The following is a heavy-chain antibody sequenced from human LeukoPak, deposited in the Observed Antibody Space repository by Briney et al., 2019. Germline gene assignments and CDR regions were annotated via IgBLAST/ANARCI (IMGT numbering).Heavy chain of an antibody. J-gene: IGHJ1*01. V-gene: IGHV1-46*01. CDR2: INPSVGST. Sequence: GASVKVSCKASGYTFTTCYMHWVRQAPGQGLEWMGIINPSVGSTRYAQTFQGRVSMTRDTSTNTIYMELSSLGSEDTAMYYRARAVEYCSGDGCYHFLYWGQGTLVTVSS. CDR3: ARAVEYCSGDGCYHFLY. D-gene: IGHD2-15*01. CDR1: GYTFTTCY.